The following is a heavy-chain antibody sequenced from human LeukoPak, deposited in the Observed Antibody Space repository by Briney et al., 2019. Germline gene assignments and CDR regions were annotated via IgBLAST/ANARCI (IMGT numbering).Heavy chain of an antibody. CDR3: ARASPHYDILTGYLTTSFDY. V-gene: IGHV1-2*02. CDR2: INPNSGGT. Sequence: GASVKVSCKASGYTFTGYYMHWVRQAPGQGLEWMGWINPNSGGTNCTQKFQGRVTMTGDTSISTAYMELSRLRSDDTAVYYCARASPHYDILTGYLTTSFDYWGQGTLVTVSS. J-gene: IGHJ4*02. CDR1: GYTFTGYY. D-gene: IGHD3-9*01.